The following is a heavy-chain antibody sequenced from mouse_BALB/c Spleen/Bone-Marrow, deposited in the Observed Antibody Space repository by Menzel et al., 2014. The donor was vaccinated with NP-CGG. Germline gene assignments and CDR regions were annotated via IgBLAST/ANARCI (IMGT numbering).Heavy chain of an antibody. CDR1: GDSITSGY. D-gene: IGHD2-14*01. CDR2: ISYSGST. V-gene: IGHV3-8*02. CDR3: ARCWRAYYRYDAMDY. Sequence: DVKLVESGPSLVKPSQTLSLTCSVTGDSITSGYWNWIRKFPGNKLEYMGYISYSGSTYYNPSLKSRISITRDTSKNQYYLQLNSVTTEYTATNYCARCWRAYYRYDAMDYWGQGTSVTVSS. J-gene: IGHJ4*01.